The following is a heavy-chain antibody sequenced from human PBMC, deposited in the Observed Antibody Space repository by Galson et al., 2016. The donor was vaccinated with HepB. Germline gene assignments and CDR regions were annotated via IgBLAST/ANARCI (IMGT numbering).Heavy chain of an antibody. J-gene: IGHJ6*03. Sequence: SETLSLTCAVSGGSVRSANWWSWVRQSQSPGRGLEWIGEILHSGSTNYNPAFKSRVTISVDTSKNQFSLKLSSVTAADTAVYYCARERRQWLVYYMDVWGKGTTVTVSS. CDR2: ILHSGST. V-gene: IGHV4-4*02. D-gene: IGHD6-19*01. CDR1: GGSVRSANW. CDR3: ARERRQWLVYYMDV.